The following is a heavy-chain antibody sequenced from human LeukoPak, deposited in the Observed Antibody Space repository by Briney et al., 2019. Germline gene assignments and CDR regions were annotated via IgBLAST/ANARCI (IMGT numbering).Heavy chain of an antibody. Sequence: SGTLSLTCTVSGGSISSYYWNWIRQPAGKGLEWIGRIYTSGTTTYNPSLKSRVTMSLDTSKNQFSLNLSSVTAADTAIHYCATEMATPYFDYWGQGTLVTVSS. CDR2: IYTSGTT. CDR3: ATEMATPYFDY. D-gene: IGHD5-24*01. V-gene: IGHV4-4*07. J-gene: IGHJ4*02. CDR1: GGSISSYY.